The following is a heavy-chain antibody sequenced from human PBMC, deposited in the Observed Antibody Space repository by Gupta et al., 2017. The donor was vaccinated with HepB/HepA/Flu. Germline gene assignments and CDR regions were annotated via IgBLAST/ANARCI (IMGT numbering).Heavy chain of an antibody. CDR3: SRDTFGPYDY. CDR1: GFTVSSYW. D-gene: IGHD2/OR15-2a*01. V-gene: IGHV3-74*01. Sequence: EVQLAASGGGLVQPGGSLRLSCAASGFTVSSYWMHWVRQAPGKGLVWVSRMNQHGSVINYADSVKGRFTISRDNTKNALYLQMNRRRAEDTAIYFCSRDTFGPYDYWGQGTLVTVSS. J-gene: IGHJ4*02. CDR2: MNQHGSVI.